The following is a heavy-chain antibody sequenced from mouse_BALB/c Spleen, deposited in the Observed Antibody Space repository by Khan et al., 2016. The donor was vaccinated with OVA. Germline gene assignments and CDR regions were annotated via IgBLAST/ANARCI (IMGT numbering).Heavy chain of an antibody. CDR3: ARAYYRYDGYYAMDY. J-gene: IGHJ4*01. V-gene: IGHV2-6-4*01. Sequence: VQLQESGPGLVAPSQSLSITCTVSGFSLSRYNIHWVRQPPGKGLEWLGMIWGGGGTDYNSTLKSRLSIRKDNSKSQVLLKMNSLQTVDTAIYYCARAYYRYDGYYAMDYWGQGTSVTVSS. CDR2: IWGGGGT. CDR1: GFSLSRYN. D-gene: IGHD2-14*01.